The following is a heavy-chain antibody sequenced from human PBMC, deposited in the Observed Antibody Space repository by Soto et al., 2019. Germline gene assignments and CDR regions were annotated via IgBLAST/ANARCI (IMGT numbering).Heavy chain of an antibody. CDR2: IYYSGST. CDR1: GGSISSSSYY. CDR3: CSGWYYFDY. Sequence: SETLSLTCTVSGGSISSSSYYWGWIRQPPGKGLEWIGSIYYSGSTYYNPSLKSRDTISVDTSKNQFSLKLSSVTAADTAVYYCCSGWYYFDYWGQGTLVTVPQ. D-gene: IGHD6-19*01. J-gene: IGHJ4*02. V-gene: IGHV4-39*01.